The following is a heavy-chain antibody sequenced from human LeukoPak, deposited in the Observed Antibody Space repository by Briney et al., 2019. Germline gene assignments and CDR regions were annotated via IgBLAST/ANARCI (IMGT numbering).Heavy chain of an antibody. Sequence: SETLSLTCTVSGYSISSGYYWGWVRQPPGKGLEWIGSIYHSGSTYYNPSLKSRVTISVDTSKNQFSLKLSSVTAADTAVYYCAREQPQLRAINTMLAAGVDYWGQGTLVPVSS. CDR3: AREQPQLRAINTMLAAGVDY. J-gene: IGHJ4*02. D-gene: IGHD3-22*01. CDR1: GYSISSGYY. V-gene: IGHV4-38-2*02. CDR2: IYHSGST.